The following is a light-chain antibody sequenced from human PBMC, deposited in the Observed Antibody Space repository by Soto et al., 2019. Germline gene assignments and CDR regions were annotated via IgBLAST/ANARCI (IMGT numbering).Light chain of an antibody. CDR3: QLRSNWPPTWT. Sequence: EIVLTQSPATLSLSPGERATLSCRASQSISNYLAWYQHKPGQAPRLLISDASSRATGIPARFSGSGSGTDFTLTISSLEPEDFAVYFCQLRSNWPPTWTFGQGTKVEIK. V-gene: IGKV3-11*01. CDR2: DAS. J-gene: IGKJ1*01. CDR1: QSISNY.